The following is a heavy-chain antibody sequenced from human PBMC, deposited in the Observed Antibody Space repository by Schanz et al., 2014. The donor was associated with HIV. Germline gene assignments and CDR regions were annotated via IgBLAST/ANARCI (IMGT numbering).Heavy chain of an antibody. V-gene: IGHV1-2*02. CDR2: INTRTGDT. J-gene: IGHJ4*02. D-gene: IGHD3-9*01. CDR1: GYTFSDYY. Sequence: QVQLVQSGAEVKMPGASVKVSCKSSGYTFSDYYMHWLRQAPGQGLEWMGWINTRTGDTIYAERLQGTVPLTRATSINAAYMTLSRLGSDATAVYFCAKGLQKFDWRSPFDYWGQGTLRTVSS. CDR3: AKGLQKFDWRSPFDY.